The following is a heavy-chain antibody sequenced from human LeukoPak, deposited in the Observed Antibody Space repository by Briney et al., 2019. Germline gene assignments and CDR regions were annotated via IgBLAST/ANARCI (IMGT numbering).Heavy chain of an antibody. V-gene: IGHV3-74*03. CDR1: RFTFSSYW. Sequence: GGSLRLSCAASRFTFSSYWMHWVRQAPGKGLVWVSRINGDGSTTEYADSVKGRFTTSRDNSKNTLYLQMNSLRAEDTAVYYCAKSGYNRFDYWGQGTLVTVSS. D-gene: IGHD5-24*01. CDR2: INGDGSTT. J-gene: IGHJ4*02. CDR3: AKSGYNRFDY.